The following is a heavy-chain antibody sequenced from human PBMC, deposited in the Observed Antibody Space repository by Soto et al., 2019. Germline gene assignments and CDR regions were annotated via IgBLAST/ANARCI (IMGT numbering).Heavy chain of an antibody. CDR2: ISAYNGKT. CDR3: ARDRSTGDY. J-gene: IGHJ4*02. V-gene: IGHV1-18*01. Sequence: QVQLVQSGADVKKPGASVKVSCKASGYTFSDYGISWVRQAPGQGLEWMGWISAYNGKTDYAQKFQGRVTMTTDKSKSTAYMELRGLRSDDTAVYYCARDRSTGDYWGQGTLVTVSS. CDR1: GYTFSDYG.